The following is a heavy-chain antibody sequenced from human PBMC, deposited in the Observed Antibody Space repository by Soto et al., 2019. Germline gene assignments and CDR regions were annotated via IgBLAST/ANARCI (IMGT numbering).Heavy chain of an antibody. D-gene: IGHD3-3*01. J-gene: IGHJ5*02. CDR1: GGSISSSSYY. CDR3: ARQPYYVFWSGDGNWFDP. V-gene: IGHV4-39*01. CDR2: IYYSGST. Sequence: QLQLQESGPGLVKPSETLSLTCTVSGGSISSSSYYWGWIRQPPGKGLEWIGSIYYSGSTYYNPSLKSRVTIPVDTSKNQFSLKLSFVTAADTAVYYCARQPYYVFWSGDGNWFDPWGQGTLVTVSS.